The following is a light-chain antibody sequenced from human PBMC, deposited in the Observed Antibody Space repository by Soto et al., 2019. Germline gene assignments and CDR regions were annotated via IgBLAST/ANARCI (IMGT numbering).Light chain of an antibody. J-gene: IGLJ1*01. CDR1: SSDVGGYNY. CDR2: DVS. V-gene: IGLV2-14*01. CDR3: SSYTSSSTLIYV. Sequence: QSVLTLPASVSGSPGQSITISCTGTSSDVGGYNYVSWYQQHPGKAPKLMIYDVSNRPSGVSNRLSGSKSGNTASLTISGLQAEDEADYYCSSYTSSSTLIYVFGTGTKVTVL.